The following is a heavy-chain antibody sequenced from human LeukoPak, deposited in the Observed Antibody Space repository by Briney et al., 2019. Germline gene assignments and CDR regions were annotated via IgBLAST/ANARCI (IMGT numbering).Heavy chain of an antibody. D-gene: IGHD4-23*01. V-gene: IGHV4-4*07. Sequence: PSETLSLTCTVSGGSISSYYWSWIRQPAGKGLEWLGRIYTSGSTNYNPSLKSRVTMSVDTSKNQFSLKLSSVTAADTAVYYCARAVYGGNSVGLSYYFDYWGQGTLVTVSS. CDR3: ARAVYGGNSVGLSYYFDY. CDR1: GGSISSYY. CDR2: IYTSGST. J-gene: IGHJ4*02.